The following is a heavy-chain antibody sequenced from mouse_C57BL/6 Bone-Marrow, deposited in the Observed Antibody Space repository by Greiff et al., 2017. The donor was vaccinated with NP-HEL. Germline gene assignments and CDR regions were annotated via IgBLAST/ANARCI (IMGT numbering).Heavy chain of an antibody. CDR2: IHPNSGST. CDR1: VYTFTSYW. J-gene: IGHJ4*01. V-gene: IGHV1-64*01. Sequence: QVQLQQPGAELVKPGASVKLSCKASVYTFTSYWMHWVKQRPGQGLEWIGMIHPNSGSTNYNEKFKSKATLTVDKSSSTAYIQLSSLTSEDSAVYYCARPYYSNYDAMDYWGQGTSVTVSS. D-gene: IGHD2-5*01. CDR3: ARPYYSNYDAMDY.